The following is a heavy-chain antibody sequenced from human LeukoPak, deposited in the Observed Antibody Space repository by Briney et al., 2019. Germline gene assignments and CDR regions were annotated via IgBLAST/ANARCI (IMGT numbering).Heavy chain of an antibody. CDR1: GFIFSSYA. V-gene: IGHV3-30*04. D-gene: IGHD4-17*01. CDR2: TSSDGSDT. CDR3: ARASIHEHDYGDYDY. J-gene: IGHJ4*02. Sequence: PGGSLRLSCAASGFIFSSYAMHWVRQAPGKGLEWVAITSSDGSDTYYADSVKGRFTISRDNSKNTLYLQMSSLRADDTAVYYCARASIHEHDYGDYDYWGQGTLVTVSS.